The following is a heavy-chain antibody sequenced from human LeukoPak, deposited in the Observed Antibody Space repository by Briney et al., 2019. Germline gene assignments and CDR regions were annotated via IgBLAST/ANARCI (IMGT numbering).Heavy chain of an antibody. D-gene: IGHD4-17*01. Sequence: PSQTLSLTCTVSGGSISSGDYYWSWIRQPPGKGLEWIGEINHRGSTNFKPSLRNRVALSVDTSKNILSLKLRSVTAADTAVYFCARGTTTVIGYLDYWGQGALVTVSS. CDR2: INHRGST. CDR3: ARGTTTVIGYLDY. J-gene: IGHJ4*02. V-gene: IGHV4-30-4*01. CDR1: GGSISSGDYY.